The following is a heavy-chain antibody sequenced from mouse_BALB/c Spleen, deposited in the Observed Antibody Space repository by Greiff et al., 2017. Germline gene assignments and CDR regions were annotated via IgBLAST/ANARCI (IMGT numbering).Heavy chain of an antibody. CDR1: GFNIKDYY. J-gene: IGHJ2*01. D-gene: IGHD2-4*01. CDR3: ARWGITTRYYFDY. V-gene: IGHV14-4*02. CDR2: IDPENGDT. Sequence: EVQRVESGAELVRSGASVKLSCTASGFNIKDYYMHWVKQRPEQGLEWIGWIDPENGDTEYAPKFQGKATMTADTSSNTAYLQLSSLTSEDSAVYYCARWGITTRYYFDYWGQGTTLTVSS.